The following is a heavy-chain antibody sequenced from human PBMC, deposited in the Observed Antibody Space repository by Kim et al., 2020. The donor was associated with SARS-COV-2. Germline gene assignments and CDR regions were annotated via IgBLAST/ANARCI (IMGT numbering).Heavy chain of an antibody. CDR2: ISSSSYI. J-gene: IGHJ6*03. Sequence: GGSLRLSCAASGFTFSSYSMYWVRQAPGKGLEWVSSISSSSYIYYADSVKGRFSISRENATNSLYLQMNSMRAEDTAVYYCAGDYSGYDYYYYYYMDFWG. CDR1: GFTFSSYS. D-gene: IGHD5-12*01. CDR3: AGDYSGYDYYYYYYMDF. V-gene: IGHV3-21*01.